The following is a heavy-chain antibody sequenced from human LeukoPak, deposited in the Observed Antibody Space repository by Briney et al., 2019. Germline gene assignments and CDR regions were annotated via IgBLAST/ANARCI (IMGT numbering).Heavy chain of an antibody. J-gene: IGHJ4*02. D-gene: IGHD1-26*01. Sequence: GGSLRLSCAASGFAFTSYAMSWVRQAPGKGLEWVSAISPSGGSTYYADSVKGRFTISRDNSKNTLYLQMNSLRAEDTAVYYCASLRLVSGSYSDFDYWGQGTLVTVSS. CDR1: GFAFTSYA. CDR3: ASLRLVSGSYSDFDY. CDR2: ISPSGGST. V-gene: IGHV3-23*01.